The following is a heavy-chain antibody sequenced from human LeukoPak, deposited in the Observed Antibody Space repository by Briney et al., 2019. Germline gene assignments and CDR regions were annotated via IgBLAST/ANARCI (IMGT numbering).Heavy chain of an antibody. CDR3: ARGNGDNPIVVVPAAYFDY. D-gene: IGHD2-2*01. Sequence: PSETLSLTCAVYGGSFSGYYWSWIRQPPGKGLEWMGEINHSGSTNYNPSLKSRVTISVDTSKNQFSLKLSSVTAADTAVYYCARGNGDNPIVVVPAAYFDYWGQGTLVTVSS. CDR1: GGSFSGYY. J-gene: IGHJ4*02. V-gene: IGHV4-34*01. CDR2: INHSGST.